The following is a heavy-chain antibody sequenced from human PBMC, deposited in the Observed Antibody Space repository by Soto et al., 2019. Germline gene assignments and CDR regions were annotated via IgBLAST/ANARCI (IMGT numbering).Heavy chain of an antibody. V-gene: IGHV4-59*08. CDR1: GGSISSYY. CDR2: IYYSGST. Sequence: SETLSLTCTVSGGSISSYYWSWIRQPPGKGLEWIGYIYYSGSTNYNPSLKSRVTISVDTSKNQFSLKLSSVTAADTAVYYCARRYGYSFDYWGQGTLVTVAS. CDR3: ARRYGYSFDY. D-gene: IGHD1-1*01. J-gene: IGHJ4*02.